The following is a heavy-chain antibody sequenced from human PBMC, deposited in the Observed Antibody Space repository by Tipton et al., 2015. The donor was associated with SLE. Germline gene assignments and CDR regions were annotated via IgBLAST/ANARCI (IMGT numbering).Heavy chain of an antibody. J-gene: IGHJ6*03. V-gene: IGHV3-7*01. Sequence: SLRLSCAASGSTFSDYWMSWVRQAPGKGLEWVANIKHDGTEKYYVDSVKGRFTISRDNAKNSLYLQMNSLRAEDTAVYYCARGRLPPDRDYYYYYMDVWGKGTTVTISS. CDR3: ARGRLPPDRDYYYYYMDV. CDR2: IKHDGTEK. D-gene: IGHD1-14*01. CDR1: GSTFSDYW.